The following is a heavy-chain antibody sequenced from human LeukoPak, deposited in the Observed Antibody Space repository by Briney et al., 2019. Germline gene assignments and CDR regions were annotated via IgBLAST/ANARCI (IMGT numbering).Heavy chain of an antibody. D-gene: IGHD6-13*01. Sequence: SETLSLTCAVYGGSFSGYYWSWIRQPPGKGLEWIGEINHSGSTNYNPSLKSRVTISVDTSKNQFSLKLSSVTAADTAVYCFARREQQLVSDYWGQGTLVTVSS. V-gene: IGHV4-34*01. CDR3: ARREQQLVSDY. J-gene: IGHJ4*02. CDR2: INHSGST. CDR1: GGSFSGYY.